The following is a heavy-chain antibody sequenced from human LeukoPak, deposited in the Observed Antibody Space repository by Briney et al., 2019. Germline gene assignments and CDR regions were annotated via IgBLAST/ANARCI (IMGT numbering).Heavy chain of an antibody. CDR2: IWSDGTKK. Sequence: PGGSLRLSCAASGFTFSNFAMHWVRQAPGKGLEWVAVIWSDGTKKYYADSVKGRFTISRDNSKNTLYLQMNSLRAEDTAVYYCVRGGYTYWPFDYWGQGALVTVSS. CDR1: GFTFSNFA. J-gene: IGHJ4*02. V-gene: IGHV3-33*01. CDR3: VRGGYTYWPFDY. D-gene: IGHD5-18*01.